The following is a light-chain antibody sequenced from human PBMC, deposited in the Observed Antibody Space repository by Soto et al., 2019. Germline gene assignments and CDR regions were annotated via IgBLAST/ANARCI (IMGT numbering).Light chain of an antibody. CDR2: HVT. V-gene: IGLV2-14*01. Sequence: QSVLTQPASVSGSPGQSITISCTGTISDIGAYNFVSWYQQHPGKAPILMISHVTDRPSGVSNRFSASKSGNTASLTISGLQAEDEADYYCSSYTTSSTFVFGTGTKVTVL. J-gene: IGLJ1*01. CDR1: ISDIGAYNF. CDR3: SSYTTSSTFV.